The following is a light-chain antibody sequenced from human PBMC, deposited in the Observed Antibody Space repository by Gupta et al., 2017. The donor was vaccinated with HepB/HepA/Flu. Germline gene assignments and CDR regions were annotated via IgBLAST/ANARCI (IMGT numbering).Light chain of an antibody. V-gene: IGKV1-12*01. CDR3: QQAKNFPWT. CDR2: TIS. CDR1: EDIRNS. J-gene: IGKJ1*01. Sequence: QMTQSPSSVSASVGDRVTITCRASEDIRNSLAWYQQKPGKAPKLLIETISTLQSGVPSRFSGGVSGTEFTLTISDLQPEDFATYYCQQAKNFPWTFGQGPKVELK.